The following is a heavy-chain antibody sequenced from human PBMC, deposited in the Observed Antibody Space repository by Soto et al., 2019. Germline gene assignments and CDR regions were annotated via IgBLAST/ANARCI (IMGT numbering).Heavy chain of an antibody. Sequence: GGSLRLSCAASGFTFSSYGMHWVRQAPGKGLEWVAVISYDGSNKYYADSVKGRFTISRDNSKNTLYLQMNSLRAEDTAVYYCAKDVADYHYYGLDVWGQGTTVTVSS. V-gene: IGHV3-30*18. CDR2: ISYDGSNK. CDR1: GFTFSSYG. D-gene: IGHD2-21*01. CDR3: AKDVADYHYYGLDV. J-gene: IGHJ6*02.